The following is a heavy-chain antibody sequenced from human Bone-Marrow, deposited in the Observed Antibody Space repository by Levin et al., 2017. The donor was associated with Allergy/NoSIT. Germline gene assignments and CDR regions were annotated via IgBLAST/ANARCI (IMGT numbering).Heavy chain of an antibody. V-gene: IGHV4-31*03. CDR2: IYYSGST. CDR1: GGSISSGGYY. J-gene: IGHJ5*02. D-gene: IGHD2-2*01. CDR3: ARLGAPPSLCSSTSCYGTWFDP. Sequence: SQTLSLTCTVSGGSISSGGYYWSWIRQHPGKGLEWIGYIYYSGSTYYNPSLKSRVTISVDTSKNQFSLKLSSVTAADTAVYYCARLGAPPSLCSSTSCYGTWFDPWGQGTLVTVSS.